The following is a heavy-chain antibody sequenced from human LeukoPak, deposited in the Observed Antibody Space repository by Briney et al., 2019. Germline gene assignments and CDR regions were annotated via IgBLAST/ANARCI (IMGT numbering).Heavy chain of an antibody. CDR3: AKNGAFGEYFLDY. V-gene: IGHV3-43D*03. CDR1: GFTFDDYA. D-gene: IGHD3-10*01. CDR2: ISWDGGST. Sequence: GGSLRLSCAASGFTFDDYAMHWVRQAPGKGLEWVSLISWDGGSTYYADSVKGRFTISRDNSKNSLYLQMNSLRAEDTALYYCAKNGAFGEYFLDYWGQGTLVTVSS. J-gene: IGHJ4*02.